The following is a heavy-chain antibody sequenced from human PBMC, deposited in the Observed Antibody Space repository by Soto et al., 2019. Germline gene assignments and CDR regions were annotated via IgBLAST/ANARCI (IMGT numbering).Heavy chain of an antibody. Sequence: GESLKISCKGSGYSFSSYWFGWVRQIPGKGLEWMVIIYPGDSDTRYSPSFKGQVTISADKSISTAYLQWSSLKASDTAMYYCARNSPYPDGYGHFAHWGHGNLVTVSS. CDR1: GYSFSSYW. CDR2: IYPGDSDT. D-gene: IGHD5-12*01. V-gene: IGHV5-51*01. CDR3: ARNSPYPDGYGHFAH. J-gene: IGHJ4*01.